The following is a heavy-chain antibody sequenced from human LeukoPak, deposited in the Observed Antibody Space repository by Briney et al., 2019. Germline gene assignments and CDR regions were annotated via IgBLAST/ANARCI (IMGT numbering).Heavy chain of an antibody. CDR3: ARRPGYCSGGSCYSESKRYYFDY. CDR2: IIPIFGTA. V-gene: IGHV1-69*13. J-gene: IGHJ4*02. Sequence: SVKVSCKASGGTFISYAINWVRQAPGQGLEWMGGIIPIFGTANYAQKFQGRVTITADESTSTAYMELSSLRSEDTAVYYCARRPGYCSGGSCYSESKRYYFDYWGQGTLVTVSS. CDR1: GGTFISYA. D-gene: IGHD2-15*01.